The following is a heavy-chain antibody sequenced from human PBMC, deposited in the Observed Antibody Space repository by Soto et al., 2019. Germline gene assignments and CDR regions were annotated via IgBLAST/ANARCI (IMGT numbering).Heavy chain of an antibody. CDR2: INHSGST. CDR3: ARWVVAAQRADWFDP. V-gene: IGHV4-34*01. J-gene: IGHJ5*02. CDR1: GGSFSGYY. D-gene: IGHD2-15*01. Sequence: ETLSLTCAVYGGSFSGYYWSWIRQPPGKGLEWIGEINHSGSTNYNPSLKSRVTISVDTSKNQFSLKPSSVTAADTAVYYCARWVVAAQRADWFDPWGQGTLVTVSS.